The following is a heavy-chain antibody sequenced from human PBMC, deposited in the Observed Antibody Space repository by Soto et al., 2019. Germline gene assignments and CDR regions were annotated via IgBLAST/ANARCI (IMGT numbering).Heavy chain of an antibody. D-gene: IGHD6-19*01. V-gene: IGHV3-21*01. Sequence: GGSLRLSCAASGFTFSSYSMNWVRQAPGKELEWVSSISSSSSYIYYADSVKGRFTISRDNAKNSLYLQMNSLRAEDTAMYYCAWDPLTAVAGSDFYYWSRGTLVIFST. CDR3: AWDPLTAVAGSDFYY. J-gene: IGHJ4*02. CDR1: GFTFSSYS. CDR2: ISSSSSYI.